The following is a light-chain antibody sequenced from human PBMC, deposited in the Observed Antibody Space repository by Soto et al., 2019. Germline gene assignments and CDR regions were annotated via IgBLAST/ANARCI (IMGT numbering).Light chain of an antibody. Sequence: QSVLTQPASVSGSPGQSITISCTGTSSDVGGYNYVSWYQQHPGMAPKLMIYEVSDRPSGVSNRFSGSKSGNTASLTISGLQAEDEADYYCSSYTSSITVVFGGGTKLTVL. CDR3: SSYTSSITVV. CDR2: EVS. V-gene: IGLV2-14*01. J-gene: IGLJ2*01. CDR1: SSDVGGYNY.